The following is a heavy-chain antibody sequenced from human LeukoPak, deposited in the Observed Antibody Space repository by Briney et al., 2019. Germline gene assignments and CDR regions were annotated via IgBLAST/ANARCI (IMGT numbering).Heavy chain of an antibody. CDR1: GFTFSSNG. D-gene: IGHD1-26*01. Sequence: GGSLRLSCAASGFTFSSNGMRWVRQTPGKGLDWMAFTRYDESKTFYGDSVRGRFTISRDNSKNTLYLQMNGLTTDDSALYYCAKARYSGSPALDFWGQGTLVIVSS. J-gene: IGHJ4*02. CDR3: AKARYSGSPALDF. V-gene: IGHV3-30*02. CDR2: TRYDESKT.